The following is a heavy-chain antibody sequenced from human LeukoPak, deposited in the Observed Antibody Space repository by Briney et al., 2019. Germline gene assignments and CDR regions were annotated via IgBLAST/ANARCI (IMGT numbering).Heavy chain of an antibody. D-gene: IGHD3-10*01. CDR2: IYFSGST. V-gene: IGHV4-39*01. J-gene: IGHJ4*02. Sequence: SETLSLTCTVSGGSISSSSYYWGWIRQPPGKGLEWIGSIYFSGSTYYNPSLKSRVTISVDTSKNQFSLKLSSVTAADTAVYYCARIMVRGVKRLYYFDYWGQGTLVTVSS. CDR1: GGSISSSSYY. CDR3: ARIMVRGVKRLYYFDY.